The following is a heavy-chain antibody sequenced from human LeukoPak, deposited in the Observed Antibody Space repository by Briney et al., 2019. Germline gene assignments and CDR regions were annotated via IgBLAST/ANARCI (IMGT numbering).Heavy chain of an antibody. CDR2: ISFDGSNK. D-gene: IGHD5-12*01. V-gene: IGHV3-30*03. CDR3: ARGRGYSGYYLDY. Sequence: GRSLRLSCADSGFTFSSYAMHWVRQAPGKGLEWVAVISFDGSNKYYADSVKGRFTISRDNSKNTLYLQMNSLRAEDTAVYYCARGRGYSGYYLDYWGQGTLVTVSS. CDR1: GFTFSSYA. J-gene: IGHJ4*02.